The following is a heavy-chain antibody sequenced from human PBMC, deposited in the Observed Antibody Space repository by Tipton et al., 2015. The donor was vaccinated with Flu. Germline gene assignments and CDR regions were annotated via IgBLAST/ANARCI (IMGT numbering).Heavy chain of an antibody. CDR1: GGSISSYY. J-gene: IGHJ3*02. Sequence: TLSLTCTVSGGSISSYYWRWIRQPAGKGLEWIGRIYTSGSTNYNPSLKSRVTMSVDTSKNQFSLKLSSVTAADTAVYYRARVDRVGAFDIWGQGTMVTVSS. CDR3: ARVDRVGAFDI. D-gene: IGHD1-14*01. V-gene: IGHV4-4*07. CDR2: IYTSGST.